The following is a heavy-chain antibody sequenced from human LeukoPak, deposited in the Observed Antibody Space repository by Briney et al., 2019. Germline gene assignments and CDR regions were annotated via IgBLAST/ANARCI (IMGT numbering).Heavy chain of an antibody. J-gene: IGHJ4*02. V-gene: IGHV4-34*01. CDR3: ARGGSSWYGVGFDY. CDR2: INHSGST. D-gene: IGHD6-13*01. CDR1: GGSFSGYY. Sequence: SETLSLTCAVYGGSFSGYYWSWIRQPPGKGLEWIGEINHSGSTTYNPSLKSRVTISVDTSKNQFSLKLSSVTAADTAVYYCARGGSSWYGVGFDYWGQGTLVTVSS.